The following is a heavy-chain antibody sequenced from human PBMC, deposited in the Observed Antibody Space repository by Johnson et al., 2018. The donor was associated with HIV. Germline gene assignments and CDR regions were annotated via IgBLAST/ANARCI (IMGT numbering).Heavy chain of an antibody. V-gene: IGHV3-30*02. CDR3: ARDRHCGGDCYTDDAFDI. D-gene: IGHD2-21*02. CDR1: GFTFSSYG. CDR2: IRYDGSNK. Sequence: QVQLVESGGGVVQPGGSLRLSCAASGFTFSSYGMHWVRQAPGKGLEWVAFIRYDGSNKYYADSVKGRFTISRDNSKNTLYLQMNSLRAEDTAVYYCARDRHCGGDCYTDDAFDIWGQGTMVTVSS. J-gene: IGHJ3*02.